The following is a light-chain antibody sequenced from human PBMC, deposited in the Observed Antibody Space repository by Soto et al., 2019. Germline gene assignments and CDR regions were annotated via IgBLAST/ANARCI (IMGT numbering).Light chain of an antibody. J-gene: IGLJ1*01. V-gene: IGLV2-14*03. CDR3: SSYTSSTTNV. Sequence: QSALTQPASVSGSPGQSITISCTGTSSDVCGYNYVSWYQQHPGKAPKLLINDVSNRPSGISDRFSGSKSGNTASLTISGLQAEDEADYYCSSYTSSTTNVFGTGTKVTV. CDR1: SSDVCGYNY. CDR2: DVS.